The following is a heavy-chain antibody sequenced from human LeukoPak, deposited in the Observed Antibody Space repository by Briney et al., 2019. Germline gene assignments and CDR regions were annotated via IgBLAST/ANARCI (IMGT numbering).Heavy chain of an antibody. CDR3: AKADFIDAGPYLIGP. J-gene: IGHJ5*02. CDR1: GYSFTDYY. D-gene: IGHD3-3*01. V-gene: IGHV1-2*02. CDR2: INTKSGRT. Sequence: ASVRVSCKTSGYSFTDYYIHWVRQAPGQGLEWMGWINTKSGRTSSARKFQGRVTMTRDPSITTVYMDMAWLTSDDTAIYFCAKADFIDAGPYLIGPWGQGTLATVSS.